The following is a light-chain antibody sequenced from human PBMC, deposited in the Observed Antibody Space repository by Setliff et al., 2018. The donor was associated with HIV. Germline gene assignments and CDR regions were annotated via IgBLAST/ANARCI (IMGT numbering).Light chain of an antibody. J-gene: IGLJ1*01. CDR3: QTWGTGIHYV. CDR2: FNSDGSH. V-gene: IGLV4-69*01. CDR1: SGHSSYA. Sequence: QLVLTQSPSASASLGASVKLTCTLSSGHSSYAIAWHQQQPEKGPRFLMKFNSDGSHSKGDGIPDRFSGSSSGAERYLTISSLQSEDEADYYCQTWGTGIHYVFGTGTKVTVL.